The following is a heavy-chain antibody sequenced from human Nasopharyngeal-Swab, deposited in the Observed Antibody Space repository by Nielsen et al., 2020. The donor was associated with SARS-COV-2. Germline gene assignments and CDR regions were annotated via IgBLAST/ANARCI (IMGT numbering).Heavy chain of an antibody. D-gene: IGHD2-2*01. CDR1: GGSVSRGSHY. Sequence: SETLSLTCTVSGGSVSRGSHYRTWIRQPPGKELEWIGYIFYTGNTNYNPSLESRVTMSIDTSKNQFSLKLSSVTAADTAVYYCARDRGDLRKYHFDSWGQGTQIAVSS. J-gene: IGHJ4*02. V-gene: IGHV4-61*01. CDR3: ARDRGDLRKYHFDS. CDR2: IFYTGNT.